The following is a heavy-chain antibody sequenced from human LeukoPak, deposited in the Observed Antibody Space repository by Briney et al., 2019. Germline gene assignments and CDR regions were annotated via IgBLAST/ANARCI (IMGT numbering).Heavy chain of an antibody. CDR3: ARRPLDSAAAGTNYYYYYMDV. V-gene: IGHV3-11*04. D-gene: IGHD6-13*01. CDR1: GFTFSDYY. Sequence: GGSLRLSCAASGFTFSDYYMSWIRQAPGKGPEWVSYISSSGSTIYYADSVKGRFTISRDNAKNSLYLQMNSLRAEDTAVYYCARRPLDSAAAGTNYYYYYMDVWGKGTTVTVSS. CDR2: ISSSGSTI. J-gene: IGHJ6*03.